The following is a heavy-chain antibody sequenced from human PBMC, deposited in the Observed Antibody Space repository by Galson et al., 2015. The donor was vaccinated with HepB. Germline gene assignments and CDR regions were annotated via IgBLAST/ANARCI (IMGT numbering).Heavy chain of an antibody. V-gene: IGHV3-21*01. Sequence: SLRLSCAASGFTFSSYSMNWVRQAPGKGLEWVSSISSSSSYIYYADSVKGRFTISRDNAKNSLYLQMNSLRAEDTAVYYCARDYPTGYSSSWYVKPGSHYGMDVWGQGTTVTVSS. CDR2: ISSSSSYI. J-gene: IGHJ6*02. CDR3: ARDYPTGYSSSWYVKPGSHYGMDV. CDR1: GFTFSSYS. D-gene: IGHD6-13*01.